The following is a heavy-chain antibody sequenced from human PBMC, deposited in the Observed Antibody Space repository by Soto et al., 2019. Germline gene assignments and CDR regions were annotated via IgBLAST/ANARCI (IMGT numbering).Heavy chain of an antibody. CDR3: ASVRYDRSGFDH. D-gene: IGHD3-22*01. V-gene: IGHV4-4*02. CDR2: ISHSGIT. CDR1: GDSISRSHW. J-gene: IGHJ4*02. Sequence: QVQLQESGPGLVRPSGALSVTCAVTGDSISRSHWWSWVLQSPGKGLEWIGEISHSGITNYIPPLKSRATVSGDKSKNQFSLKLTSVTAADTAVYYWASVRYDRSGFDHWGQGTLVSVSS.